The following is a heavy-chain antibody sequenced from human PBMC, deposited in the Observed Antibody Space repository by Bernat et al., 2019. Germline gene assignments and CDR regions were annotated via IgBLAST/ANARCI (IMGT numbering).Heavy chain of an antibody. D-gene: IGHD3-9*01. Sequence: QITLKESGPTLVKPTQTLTLTCTFSGFSLSTSGVGVGWIRQPPGKALEWLALIYWDDDKRYSPSLKSRLTITKDTSKNQVVLTMTNMDSVDTARYYCARRGLRDYVMLTGGGTGAFDIWGQGTMVTVSS. CDR1: GFSLSTSGVG. CDR3: ARRGLRDYVMLTGGGTGAFDI. CDR2: IYWDDDK. V-gene: IGHV2-5*02. J-gene: IGHJ3*02.